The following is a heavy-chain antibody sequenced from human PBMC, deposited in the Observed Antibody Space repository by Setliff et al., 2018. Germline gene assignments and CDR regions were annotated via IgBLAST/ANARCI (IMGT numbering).Heavy chain of an antibody. V-gene: IGHV1-18*01. CDR3: SRLVRYCTTTSCQRLSCDEY. J-gene: IGHJ4*02. D-gene: IGHD2-2*01. CDR2: ISADNGQT. CDR1: GHSFTSYG. Sequence: GASVKVSCKTSGHSFTSYGISWVRQAPGQGLEWMGWISADNGQTRNVQSFQGRVTMTTDTTTSTAYMELRSLRSDDTAVYYCSRLVRYCTTTSCQRLSCDEYWGQGTVVTVSS.